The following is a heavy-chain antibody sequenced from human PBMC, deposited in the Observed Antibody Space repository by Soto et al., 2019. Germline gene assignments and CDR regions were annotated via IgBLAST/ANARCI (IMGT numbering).Heavy chain of an antibody. CDR1: GDTFTSYG. CDR2: ISAYNGNT. CDR3: ASYDNWFDP. V-gene: IGHV1-18*01. J-gene: IGHJ5*02. Sequence: QVQLVQSGAEVRKPGASVKVSCKASGDTFTSYGINWVRQAPGQGLEWVGWISAYNGNTHYAQKLQGRVTMTTDTSTGTANMELRRLISDDTAVDYCASYDNWFDPWGQGTMVSVSS. D-gene: IGHD3-3*01.